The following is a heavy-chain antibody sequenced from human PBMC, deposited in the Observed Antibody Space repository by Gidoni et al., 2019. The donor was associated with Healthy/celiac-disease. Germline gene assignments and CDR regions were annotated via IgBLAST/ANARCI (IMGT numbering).Heavy chain of an antibody. CDR3: AADLDRGYCSGGSCSNVDY. D-gene: IGHD2-15*01. Sequence: QMQLVQSGPEVKKPGTSVQVSCKASGFTFTSSAKQWVRQARGQRLEWIGWIVVGSGNPNYAQKFQERVTITRDMSTSTAYRELSSLRSEDTAVYYCAADLDRGYCSGGSCSNVDYWGQGTLVTVSS. CDR2: IVVGSGNP. V-gene: IGHV1-58*02. CDR1: GFTFTSSA. J-gene: IGHJ4*02.